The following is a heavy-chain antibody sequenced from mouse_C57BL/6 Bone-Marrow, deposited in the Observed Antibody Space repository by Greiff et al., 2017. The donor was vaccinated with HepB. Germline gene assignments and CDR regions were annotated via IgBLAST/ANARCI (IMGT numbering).Heavy chain of an antibody. V-gene: IGHV1-15*01. CDR3: TRDYGSSHGTY. CDR1: GYTFTDYE. D-gene: IGHD1-1*01. Sequence: QVQLQQSGAELVRPGASVTLSCKASGYTFTDYEMHWVKQTPVHGLEWIGAIDPETGGTAYNQKFKGKAILTADKSSSTAYMELRSLTSEDSAVYYCTRDYGSSHGTYWGQGTLVTVSA. J-gene: IGHJ3*01. CDR2: IDPETGGT.